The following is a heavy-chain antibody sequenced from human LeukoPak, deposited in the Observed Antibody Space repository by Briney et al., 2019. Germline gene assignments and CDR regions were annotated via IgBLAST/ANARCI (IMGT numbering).Heavy chain of an antibody. D-gene: IGHD4-17*01. CDR1: GGSISDYY. CDR3: ARTGDYGDYEWYFDL. CDR2: IYTTGST. Sequence: SETLSLTCTVSGGSISDYYWSWIRQPAGKGLEWIGRIYTTGSTDYNPSLKSRVTMSLDTSKNQFSLKLSSVTAADTAVYYCARTGDYGDYEWYFDLWGRGTLVTVSS. J-gene: IGHJ2*01. V-gene: IGHV4-4*07.